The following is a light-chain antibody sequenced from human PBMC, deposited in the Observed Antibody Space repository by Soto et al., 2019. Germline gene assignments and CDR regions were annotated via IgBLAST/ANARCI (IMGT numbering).Light chain of an antibody. J-gene: IGKJ1*01. CDR3: HQYNNWPRT. V-gene: IGKV3-15*01. CDR2: GTS. Sequence: EMVTTQPPSPLAVPPGERATNSSLSSYNIRRSLAWYQQKPGQGPSLLIYGTSTRAGGVPARFSGGGSGTEFTLTITSLQSEDFAVYYCHQYNNWPRTFGQGTKVDIK. CDR1: YNIRRS.